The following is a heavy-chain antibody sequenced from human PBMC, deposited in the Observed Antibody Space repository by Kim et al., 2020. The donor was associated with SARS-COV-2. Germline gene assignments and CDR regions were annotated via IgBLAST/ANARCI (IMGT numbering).Heavy chain of an antibody. J-gene: IGHJ4*02. V-gene: IGHV1-58*01. D-gene: IGHD5-12*01. CDR1: GFTFTSSA. CDR3: AARYSGYDSRQWLLDY. Sequence: SVKVSCKASGFTFTSSAVQWVRQARGQRLEWIGWIVVGSGNTNYAQKFQERVTITRDMSTSTAYMELSSLRSEDTAVYYCAARYSGYDSRQWLLDYWGQGTLVTVSS. CDR2: IVVGSGNT.